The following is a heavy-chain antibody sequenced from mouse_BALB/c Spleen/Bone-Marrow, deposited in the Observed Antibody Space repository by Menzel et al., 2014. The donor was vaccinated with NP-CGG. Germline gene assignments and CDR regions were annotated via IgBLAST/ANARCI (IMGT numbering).Heavy chain of an antibody. CDR2: IDPENGDT. Sequence: EVQLQQSGAELVRSGASVKLSCTASGFNIKDYYMHWVKQRPEQGLEWIGWIDPENGDTEYAPKSQGKATMTADTSSNTAYLQLSSLTSEDAAVYYCNGGYYEAWFAYWGQGTLVTVSA. CDR1: GFNIKDYY. CDR3: NGGYYEAWFAY. J-gene: IGHJ3*01. D-gene: IGHD2-3*01. V-gene: IGHV14-4*02.